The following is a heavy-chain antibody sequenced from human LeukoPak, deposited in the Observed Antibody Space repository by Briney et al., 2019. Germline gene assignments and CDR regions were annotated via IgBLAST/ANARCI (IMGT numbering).Heavy chain of an antibody. D-gene: IGHD3-9*01. CDR1: GYTFTSYG. CDR2: VSTYNGNT. J-gene: IGHJ4*02. V-gene: IGHV1-18*01. Sequence: GASVKVSCKASGYTFTSYGISWVRQAPGQGLEWMGWVSTYNGNTKYAQNLQGRVTTTTDTSTSTAYMELRSLRSDDTAVYYCARDDILTGYYIYWGQGTLVTVSS. CDR3: ARDDILTGYYIY.